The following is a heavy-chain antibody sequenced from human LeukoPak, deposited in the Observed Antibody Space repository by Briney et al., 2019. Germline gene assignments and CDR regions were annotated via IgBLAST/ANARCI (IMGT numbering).Heavy chain of an antibody. V-gene: IGHV3-23*01. Sequence: GGSLRLSCAASGFTFSNYAMTWVRQAQGKGLQWVSAITGSGGTTYYADSVKGRFAISRDNSKNTLYLQMNSLRAEDTAVYYCATLMLGPTGYSGYGGEDYWGQGTLVTVSS. CDR3: ATLMLGPTGYSGYGGEDY. D-gene: IGHD5-12*01. J-gene: IGHJ4*02. CDR2: ITGSGGTT. CDR1: GFTFSNYA.